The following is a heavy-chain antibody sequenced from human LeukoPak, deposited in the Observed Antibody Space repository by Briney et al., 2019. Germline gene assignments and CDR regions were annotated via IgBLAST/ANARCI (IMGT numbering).Heavy chain of an antibody. Sequence: GGSLRLSCAASGFTFSSYAMHWVRQAPGKGLEYVSAISTNGVGTYYANPVKGRFTISRDNSKNTLYLQMGSLRPEDMAVYYCARYTSGSCYDYWGRGTLVTVSS. D-gene: IGHD3-10*01. J-gene: IGHJ4*02. CDR1: GFTFSSYA. CDR3: ARYTSGSCYDY. CDR2: ISTNGVGT. V-gene: IGHV3-64*01.